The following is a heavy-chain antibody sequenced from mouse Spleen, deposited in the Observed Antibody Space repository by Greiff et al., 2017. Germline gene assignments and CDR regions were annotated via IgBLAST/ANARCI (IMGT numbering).Heavy chain of an antibody. CDR2: IDPFNGGT. CDR1: GYSFTSYY. J-gene: IGHJ4*01. V-gene: IGHV1S135*01. CDR3: ARDYYGSSYAMDY. D-gene: IGHD1-1*01. Sequence: VQLKQSGPELMKPGASVKISCKASGYSFTSYYMHWVKQSHGKSLEWIGYIDPFNGGTSYNQKFKGKATLTVDKSSSTAYMHLSSLTSEDSAVYYCARDYYGSSYAMDYWGQGTSVTVSS.